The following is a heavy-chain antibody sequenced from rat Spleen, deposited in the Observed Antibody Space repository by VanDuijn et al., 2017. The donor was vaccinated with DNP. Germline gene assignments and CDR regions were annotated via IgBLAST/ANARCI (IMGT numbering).Heavy chain of an antibody. Sequence: EVQLVESGGGLVQPGRSLKLSCAASGFTFSNYDMAWVRQAPTKGLEWVASINPSGGSSYYRASVKGRFTVSRDNAKSTLYLQMDSLRSEDTATYYCATSGYGFDGYPFAYWGQGTLVTVSS. J-gene: IGHJ3*01. CDR2: INPSGGSS. CDR1: GFTFSNYD. D-gene: IGHD1-12*03. V-gene: IGHV5-25*01. CDR3: ATSGYGFDGYPFAY.